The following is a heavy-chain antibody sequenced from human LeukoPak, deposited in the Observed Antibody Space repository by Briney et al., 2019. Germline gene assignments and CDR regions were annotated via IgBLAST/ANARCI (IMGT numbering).Heavy chain of an antibody. CDR1: GCTVSSNY. D-gene: IGHD4-17*01. CDR2: IYSGGST. V-gene: IGHV3-53*01. CDR3: ASTTPTYYYGMDV. J-gene: IGHJ6*02. Sequence: GGSLRLSCADSGCTVSSNYMSWVRQAPGKGLEWVSVIYSGGSTYYADSVKGRFTISRDNSKNTLYPQMNSLRAEDTAVYYCASTTPTYYYGMDVWGQGTTVTVSS.